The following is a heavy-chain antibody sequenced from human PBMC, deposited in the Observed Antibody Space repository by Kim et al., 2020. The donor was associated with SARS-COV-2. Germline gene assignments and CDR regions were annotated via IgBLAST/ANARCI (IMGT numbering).Heavy chain of an antibody. J-gene: IGHJ5*02. V-gene: IGHV4-39*07. CDR3: ARDWFERITDDNWFDP. D-gene: IGHD3-10*01. CDR2: IYYSGST. Sequence: SETLSLTCTVSGGSISSSSYYWGWIRQPPGKGLEWIGSIYYSGSTYYNPSLKSRVTISVDTSKNQFSLKLSSVTAADTAVYYCARDWFERITDDNWFDPWGQGTLVTVSS. CDR1: GGSISSSSYY.